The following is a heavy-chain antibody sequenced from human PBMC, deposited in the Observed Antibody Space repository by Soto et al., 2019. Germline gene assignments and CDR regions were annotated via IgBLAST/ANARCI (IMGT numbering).Heavy chain of an antibody. Sequence: ASVNVSCKASGYTFTSYGISWVRQAPGQGLEWMGWISAYNGNTNYAQKLQGRVTMTTDTSTSTAYMELRSLRSDDTAVYYCARYRNHYYDSSGYYGSLDPWGQGTLVTVSS. D-gene: IGHD3-22*01. J-gene: IGHJ5*02. CDR1: GYTFTSYG. CDR2: ISAYNGNT. CDR3: ARYRNHYYDSSGYYGSLDP. V-gene: IGHV1-18*01.